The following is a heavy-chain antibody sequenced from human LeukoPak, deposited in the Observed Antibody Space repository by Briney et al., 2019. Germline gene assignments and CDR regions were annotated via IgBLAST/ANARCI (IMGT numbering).Heavy chain of an antibody. CDR3: TTDLPRSTSCSHDY. CDR2: IKRDIDGGTT. J-gene: IGHJ4*02. CDR1: GFTFSNSW. Sequence: GGSPRLSCAASGFTFSNSWMLWVRQAPGRGLEWVGRIKRDIDGGTTDYAAPVKGRFTITRDDSENTLYLQMSSLKTEDTAVYYCTTDLPRSTSCSHDYWGQGNQVTVSS. D-gene: IGHD2/OR15-2a*01. V-gene: IGHV3-15*01.